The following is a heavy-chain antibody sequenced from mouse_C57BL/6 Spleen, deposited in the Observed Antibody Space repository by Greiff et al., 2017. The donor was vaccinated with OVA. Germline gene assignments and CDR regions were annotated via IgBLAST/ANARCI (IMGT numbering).Heavy chain of an antibody. CDR3: AREEDSKGFDY. V-gene: IGHV5-16*01. Sequence: EVMLVESEGGLVQPGSSMKLSCTASGFTFSDYYMAWVRQVPEKGLEWVANINYDGSSTYYLDSLKSRFIISRDNAKNILYLQMSSLKSEDTATYYCAREEDSKGFDYWGQGTTLTVSS. D-gene: IGHD2-5*01. CDR1: GFTFSDYY. J-gene: IGHJ2*01. CDR2: INYDGSST.